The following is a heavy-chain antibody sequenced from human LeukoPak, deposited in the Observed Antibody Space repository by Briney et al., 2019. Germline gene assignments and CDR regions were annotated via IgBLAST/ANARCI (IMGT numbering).Heavy chain of an antibody. Sequence: GRSLRLSCAASGFTFSSYAMHWVRQAPGKGLEWVAVISYDGSNKYYADSVKGRFTISRDNSKNTLYLQMNSLRAEDTAVYYCARYGGDWGQGTLVTVSS. D-gene: IGHD4-23*01. CDR2: ISYDGSNK. CDR3: ARYGGD. CDR1: GFTFSSYA. J-gene: IGHJ4*02. V-gene: IGHV3-30-3*01.